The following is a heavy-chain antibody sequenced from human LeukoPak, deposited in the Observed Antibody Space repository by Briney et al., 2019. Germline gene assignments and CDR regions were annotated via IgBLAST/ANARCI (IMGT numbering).Heavy chain of an antibody. CDR1: GGSISSYY. Sequence: SETLSLTCTVSGGSISSYYWSWIRQPPGKGLEWIGYIYYSGSTNYNPSLKSRVTISVDTSKNQFSLKLSSVTAADTAVYYCARGGSYYYAAEYLQHWGQGTLVTVSS. CDR3: ARGGSYYYAAEYLQH. D-gene: IGHD1-26*01. J-gene: IGHJ1*01. V-gene: IGHV4-59*01. CDR2: IYYSGST.